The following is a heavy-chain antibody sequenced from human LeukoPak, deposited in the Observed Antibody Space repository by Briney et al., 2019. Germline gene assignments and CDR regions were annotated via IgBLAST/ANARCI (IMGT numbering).Heavy chain of an antibody. V-gene: IGHV1-2*02. CDR1: GYTFTGYY. CDR3: ARDAGVRSGSYYFARFLVRHLPEQHQRNKFDP. Sequence: GASVKVSCKASGYTFTGYYMHWVRQAPGQGLEWMGWINPNSGGTNYAQKFQGRVTMTRDTSISTAYMELSRLRSDDTAVYYCARDAGVRSGSYYFARFLVRHLPEQHQRNKFDPWGQGTLVTVSS. D-gene: IGHD3-10*01. J-gene: IGHJ5*02. CDR2: INPNSGGT.